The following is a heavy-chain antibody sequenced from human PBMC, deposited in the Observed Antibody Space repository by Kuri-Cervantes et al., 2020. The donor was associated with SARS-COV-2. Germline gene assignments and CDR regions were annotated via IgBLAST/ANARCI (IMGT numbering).Heavy chain of an antibody. J-gene: IGHJ4*02. V-gene: IGHV1-18*01. D-gene: IGHD5-12*01. Sequence: ASVKVSCKASGYTFTNFAISWVRQAPGQGLEWMGWISAYNGNTNSAQRLQGRVTMTSDTSTSTAYMELRSLSSDDTAVYYCATEGYSGTFDYWGQGTLVTVSS. CDR1: GYTFTNFA. CDR2: ISAYNGNT. CDR3: ATEGYSGTFDY.